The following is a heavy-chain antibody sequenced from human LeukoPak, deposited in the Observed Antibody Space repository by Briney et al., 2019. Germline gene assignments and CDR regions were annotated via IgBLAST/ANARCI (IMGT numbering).Heavy chain of an antibody. Sequence: SQTLSLTCAISGDSVSSNSAAWNWLRQSPSSGLEWLGRTFYRSKWNNDCAVSVKGRITINPDTSKNHFYLQLNSVTPEDTAVYYCARDRSFGYGSHFDYWGQGTLVTVSS. CDR1: GDSVSSNSAA. D-gene: IGHD5-18*01. CDR2: TFYRSKWNN. V-gene: IGHV6-1*01. J-gene: IGHJ4*02. CDR3: ARDRSFGYGSHFDY.